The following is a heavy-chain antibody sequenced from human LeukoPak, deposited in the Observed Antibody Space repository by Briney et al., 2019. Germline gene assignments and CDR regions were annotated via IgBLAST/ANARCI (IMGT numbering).Heavy chain of an antibody. CDR2: IDHSGST. CDR3: ARLLPERYNWFDP. J-gene: IGHJ5*02. V-gene: IGHV4-34*01. D-gene: IGHD1-14*01. Sequence: PSETLSLTCAVYGGSFSGYYWSWIRQPPGKGLEWIGEIDHSGSTNYNPSLKSRVTISVDTSKNQFSLKLSSVTAADTAVYYCARLLPERYNWFDPWGQGTLVTVSS. CDR1: GGSFSGYY.